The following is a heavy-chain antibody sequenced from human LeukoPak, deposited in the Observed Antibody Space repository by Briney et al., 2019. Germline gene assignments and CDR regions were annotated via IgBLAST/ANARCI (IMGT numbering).Heavy chain of an antibody. CDR3: ARDGVGAFDI. CDR1: GFTFSSYW. CDR2: IKQDGSEK. Sequence: PGGSLTLSCAASGFTFSSYWMNWVRQAPGKGLEWVANIKQDGSEKYSVDSLKGRFTISRNNAKNSLYLQMNSLRAEDTAVYYWARDGVGAFDIWGQGTMVTVSS. V-gene: IGHV3-7*04. J-gene: IGHJ3*02. D-gene: IGHD3-10*01.